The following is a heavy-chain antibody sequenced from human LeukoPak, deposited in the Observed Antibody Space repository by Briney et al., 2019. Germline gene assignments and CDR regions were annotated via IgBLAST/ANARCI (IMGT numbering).Heavy chain of an antibody. J-gene: IGHJ4*02. CDR2: ISSSSSSI. V-gene: IGHV3-21*01. CDR1: GFTFSSYS. D-gene: IGHD2-15*01. Sequence: PGGSLRLSCAASGFTFSSYSMNWVRQAPGKGLEWVSSISSSSSSIYYADSVKGRFTISRDNAKNSLYLQMNSLRAEDTAVYCCARANPPGISFFDYWGQGTLVTVSS. CDR3: ARANPPGISFFDY.